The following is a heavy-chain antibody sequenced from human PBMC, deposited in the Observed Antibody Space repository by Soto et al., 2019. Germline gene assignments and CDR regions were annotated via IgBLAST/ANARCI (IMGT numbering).Heavy chain of an antibody. CDR1: GYTFTSYG. CDR3: ARDLVYRGGDCFDDTFDI. Sequence: QVQLVQSGAEVKKPGASVKVSCKASGYTFTSYGVSWVRQAPGQGLEWMGWISAYNGDTNYAQKLKGRVSMTTDTSTSTAYMELRSLRSDDTAVYYCARDLVYRGGDCFDDTFDIWGQGTMVTVSS. J-gene: IGHJ3*02. CDR2: ISAYNGDT. D-gene: IGHD2-21*02. V-gene: IGHV1-18*01.